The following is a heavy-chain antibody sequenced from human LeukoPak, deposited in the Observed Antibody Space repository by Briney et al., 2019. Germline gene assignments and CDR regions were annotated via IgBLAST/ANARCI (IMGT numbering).Heavy chain of an antibody. CDR2: IYTSGST. CDR1: GGSISSYY. Sequence: SETLSLTCTVSGGSISSYYWSWIRQPPGKGLEWIGYIYTSGSTNYNPSLKSRVTISVDTSKNQFSLKLSSVTAADTAVYYCARTTLGYCSSTCCYLAYYYYYMDVWGKGTTVTVSS. J-gene: IGHJ6*03. V-gene: IGHV4-4*09. CDR3: ARTTLGYCSSTCCYLAYYYYYMDV. D-gene: IGHD2-2*03.